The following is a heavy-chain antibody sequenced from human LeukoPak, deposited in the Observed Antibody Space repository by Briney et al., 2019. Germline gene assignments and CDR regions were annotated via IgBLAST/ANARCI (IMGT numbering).Heavy chain of an antibody. Sequence: GGSLRLSCAASGFTFTDYAMTWVRQARGRGLEWLSSIDAGGGTTDYADSVKGRFTISRDNSKNTLYLQMHTARAEDTASYYCAKDYLYDTSTWGQGTLVTVSS. CDR3: AKDYLYDTST. J-gene: IGHJ1*01. CDR1: GFTFTDYA. CDR2: IDAGGGTT. D-gene: IGHD3-22*01. V-gene: IGHV3-23*01.